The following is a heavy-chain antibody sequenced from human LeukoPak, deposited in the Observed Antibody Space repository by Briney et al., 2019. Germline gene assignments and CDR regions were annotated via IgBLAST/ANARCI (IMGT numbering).Heavy chain of an antibody. CDR1: ADSISTYY. D-gene: IGHD1-20*01. CDR2: LSTSGDT. Sequence: SETRSLTCTVSADSISTYYWNWIRLAPGPGLEWIGNLSTSGDTDYNPSLKSRVTISMDTSKNQVSLKLSSVTAADTAVYFCACAPNWNFFDYWGQGILVTVSS. CDR3: ACAPNWNFFDY. J-gene: IGHJ4*02. V-gene: IGHV4-4*09.